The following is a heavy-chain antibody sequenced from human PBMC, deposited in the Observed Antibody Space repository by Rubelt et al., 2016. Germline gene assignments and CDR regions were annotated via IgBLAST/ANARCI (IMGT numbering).Heavy chain of an antibody. CDR2: IIPIFGTA. J-gene: IGHJ4*02. CDR1: GGNFRRYA. D-gene: IGHD6-13*01. CDR3: ARRQQLGPFDY. Sequence: QVQLVQSGAEVKRPGSSVKVSCKASGGNFRRYAISWVRQAPGQGLEWMGGIIPIFGTATYAQKFQGRVTIIADESTSTSYMGLSSLRSEDTAVYYCARRQQLGPFDYWGQGTLVTVSS. V-gene: IGHV1-69*01.